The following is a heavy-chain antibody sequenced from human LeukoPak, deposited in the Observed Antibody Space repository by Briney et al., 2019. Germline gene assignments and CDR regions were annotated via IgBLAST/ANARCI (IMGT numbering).Heavy chain of an antibody. J-gene: IGHJ4*02. D-gene: IGHD5-24*01. CDR3: ARVSGLVGDGYDYWGYFDL. Sequence: PGGSLRLSCAASGFTFSDSYMTWIRQAPGKGLEWVSYISGSSLFTIYADSLKGRVTISRDNAKNSLYLQMNSLRAEDTAFYYCARVSGLVGDGYDYWGYFDLWGQGTLVTVSS. V-gene: IGHV3-11*06. CDR1: GFTFSDSY. CDR2: ISGSSLFT.